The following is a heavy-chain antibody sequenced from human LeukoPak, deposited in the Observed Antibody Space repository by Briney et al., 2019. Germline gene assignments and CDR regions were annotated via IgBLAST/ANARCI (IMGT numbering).Heavy chain of an antibody. Sequence: GGSLRLSCAASGFTFSSSAMRWVRQAPGKGLEWVSSISSSGGSTYYADSVKGRFTVSRDNSKNTVFVEMNSLRAEDTAMYYRARGPYYGSGSHFSYYGMDVWGQGTTVTVSS. CDR2: ISSSGGST. CDR1: GFTFSSSA. CDR3: ARGPYYGSGSHFSYYGMDV. D-gene: IGHD3-10*01. J-gene: IGHJ6*02. V-gene: IGHV3-23*01.